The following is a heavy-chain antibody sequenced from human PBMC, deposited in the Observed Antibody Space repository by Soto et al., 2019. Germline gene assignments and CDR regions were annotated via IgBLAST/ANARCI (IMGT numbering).Heavy chain of an antibody. Sequence: EVQLVESGGGLVKPGGSLRLSCAASGFTFSSYSMNWVRQAPGKGLEWVSSISSSSSYIYYADSVKCRFTISRDNAKNSLSLQMNSLRAEDTAVYYCARGRRSSSWTIDYWCQGTLVTVSS. CDR1: GFTFSSYS. D-gene: IGHD6-13*01. CDR3: ARGRRSSSWTIDY. CDR2: ISSSSSYI. J-gene: IGHJ4*02. V-gene: IGHV3-21*01.